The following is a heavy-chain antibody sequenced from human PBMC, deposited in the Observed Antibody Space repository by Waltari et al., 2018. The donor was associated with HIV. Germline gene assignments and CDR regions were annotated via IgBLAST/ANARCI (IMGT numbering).Heavy chain of an antibody. J-gene: IGHJ5*02. CDR3: ARDQRPYYDILTGYFNGWFDP. CDR1: GYTFTNYY. CDR2: INPSGGST. D-gene: IGHD3-9*01. V-gene: IGHV1-46*01. Sequence: AEVKKPGAAVKVSCKASGYTFTNYYMHWVRQAPGQGLEWMGIINPSGGSTSYAQKFQGRVTMTRDTATSTVYMELSSLRSEDTAVYYCARDQRPYYDILTGYFNGWFDPWGQGTLVTVSS.